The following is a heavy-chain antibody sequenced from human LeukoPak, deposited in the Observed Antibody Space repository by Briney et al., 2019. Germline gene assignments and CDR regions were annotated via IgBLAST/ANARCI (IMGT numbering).Heavy chain of an antibody. CDR1: GVSISSYY. CDR2: IHTSGST. Sequence: SETLSLTCTVSGVSISSYYWSWIRQPAGKGLEWIGRIHTSGSTNYKSSLKSRVTMSVDTSKNQFSLKLNSVTAADTAVYYCAREGFSSGYYFDYWGQGTLVTVSS. CDR3: AREGFSSGYYFDY. D-gene: IGHD3-22*01. J-gene: IGHJ4*02. V-gene: IGHV4-4*07.